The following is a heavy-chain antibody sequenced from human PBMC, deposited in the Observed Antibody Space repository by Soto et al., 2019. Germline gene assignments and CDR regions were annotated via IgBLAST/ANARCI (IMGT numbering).Heavy chain of an antibody. D-gene: IGHD3-22*01. CDR1: VFTFNSYA. CDR2: ISGSGFST. CDR3: AKAPYYYDSSGYYFHALDI. J-gene: IGHJ3*02. Sequence: GGSLRLSCASSVFTFNSYAMSWVRQTPGRGLEWVSAISGSGFSTYYADSVKGRFTISRDSSKNTLDLQMNSLRAEDTAVYYCAKAPYYYDSSGYYFHALDIWGQGTMVTVSS. V-gene: IGHV3-23*01.